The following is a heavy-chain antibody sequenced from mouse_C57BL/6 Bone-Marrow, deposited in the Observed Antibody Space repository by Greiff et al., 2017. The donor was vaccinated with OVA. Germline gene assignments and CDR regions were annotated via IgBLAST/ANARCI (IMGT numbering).Heavy chain of an antibody. D-gene: IGHD2-4*01. Sequence: VQLQQPGAELVKPGASVKMSCKASGYTFTSYWITWVKQRPGQGLEWIGDIYPGSGSTNYNEKFKSKATLTVDTSSSTAYMQLSSLTSEDSAVYYCARIERTIYYDYDAWFADWGKGTLVTVSA. CDR2: IYPGSGST. V-gene: IGHV1-55*01. CDR1: GYTFTSYW. J-gene: IGHJ3*01. CDR3: ARIERTIYYDYDAWFAD.